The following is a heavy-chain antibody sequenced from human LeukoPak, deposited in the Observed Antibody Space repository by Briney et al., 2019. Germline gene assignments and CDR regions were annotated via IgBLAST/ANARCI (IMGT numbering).Heavy chain of an antibody. J-gene: IGHJ4*02. V-gene: IGHV4-59*08. CDR2: VSYSGRT. Sequence: SATLSLTCTVSGASISNCYWSWIRQPPGKGLECIGYVSYSGRTNHNPSLKSRVTISADTSKNQFSLKLTSVTAADTAVYYCARHERGAENLDYWGQGTLVTVSS. D-gene: IGHD1-1*01. CDR1: GASISNCY. CDR3: ARHERGAENLDY.